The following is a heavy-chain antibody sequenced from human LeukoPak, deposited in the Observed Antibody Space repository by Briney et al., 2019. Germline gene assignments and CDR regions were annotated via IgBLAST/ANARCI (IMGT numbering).Heavy chain of an antibody. CDR3: ARVGDTAMVDLYYFDY. Sequence: SQTLPLTCAISGDRVSSNSAAWNWIRQSPSRGLEWLGRTYYRSKWYNDYAVSVKSRITINPDTSKNQFSLQLNSVTPEDTAVYYCARVGDTAMVDLYYFDYWGQGTLVTVSS. J-gene: IGHJ4*02. V-gene: IGHV6-1*01. D-gene: IGHD5-18*01. CDR2: TYYRSKWYN. CDR1: GDRVSSNSAA.